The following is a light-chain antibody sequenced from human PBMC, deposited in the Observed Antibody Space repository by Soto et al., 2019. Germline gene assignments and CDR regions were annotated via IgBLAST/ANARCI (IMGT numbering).Light chain of an antibody. Sequence: DIQMTQFPSSLSASVGDRVTITCRARQSISTNLSWYQKKPGKAPKLLIYAASTLQSGVSSRFSGTGSGTDFSLTISSLQPEDFAIYFCQQSYITLYSFGQGTNLEIK. CDR2: AAS. CDR3: QQSYITLYS. V-gene: IGKV1-39*01. CDR1: QSISTN. J-gene: IGKJ2*03.